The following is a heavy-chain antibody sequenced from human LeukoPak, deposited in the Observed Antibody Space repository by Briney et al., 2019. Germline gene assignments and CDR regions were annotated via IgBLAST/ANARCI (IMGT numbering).Heavy chain of an antibody. Sequence: NPSETLSLTCTVSGGSISSYYWSWIRQPPGKGLEWIGYIYYSGSTNYNPSLKSRVTISVDTSKNQFSLKLSSVTAADTAVYYCARVPGDWYSTYYYGMDVWGKGTTVTVSS. CDR2: IYYSGST. V-gene: IGHV4-59*01. CDR1: GGSISSYY. D-gene: IGHD3-9*01. CDR3: ARVPGDWYSTYYYGMDV. J-gene: IGHJ6*04.